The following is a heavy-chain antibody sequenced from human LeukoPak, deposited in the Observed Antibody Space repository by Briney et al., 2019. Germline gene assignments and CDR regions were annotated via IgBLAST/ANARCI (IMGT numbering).Heavy chain of an antibody. J-gene: IGHJ1*01. D-gene: IGHD3-10*01. Sequence: GGSLRLSCAASGFTFSNAWMSWVRQAPGKGLEWVGRIKSKTDGGTTDYAAPVKDRFTISRDDSKNTLYLQMNSLKTEDTAVYYRTTDNPVVRGEKYFQHWGQGTLVTVSS. CDR1: GFTFSNAW. CDR2: IKSKTDGGTT. CDR3: TTDNPVVRGEKYFQH. V-gene: IGHV3-15*01.